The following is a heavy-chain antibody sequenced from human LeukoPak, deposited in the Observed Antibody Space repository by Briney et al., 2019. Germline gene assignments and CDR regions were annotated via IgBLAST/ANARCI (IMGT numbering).Heavy chain of an antibody. Sequence: ASVKVSRKASGYTFTSYGISWVRQAPGQGLEWMGWISAYNGNTNYAQKLQGRVTMTTDTSTSTAYMELRSLRSDDTAVYYCARDKSRSSWSTSPVDYWGQGTLVTVSS. V-gene: IGHV1-18*04. CDR1: GYTFTSYG. CDR2: ISAYNGNT. CDR3: ARDKSRSSWSTSPVDY. J-gene: IGHJ4*02. D-gene: IGHD6-6*01.